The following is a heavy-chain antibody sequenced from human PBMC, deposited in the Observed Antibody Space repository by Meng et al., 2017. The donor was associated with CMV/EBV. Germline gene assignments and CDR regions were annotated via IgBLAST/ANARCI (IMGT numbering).Heavy chain of an antibody. J-gene: IGHJ5*02. D-gene: IGHD4/OR15-4a*01. CDR3: ARRVTMAGNWFDP. Sequence: SVKVSCKASGYTFTSYGISWVRQAPGQGLEWMGGIIPIFGTANYAQKFQGRVTITTDESTSTAYMELSSLRSEDTAAYYCARRVTMAGNWFDPWGQGTLVTVSS. V-gene: IGHV1-69*05. CDR2: IIPIFGTA. CDR1: GYTFTSYG.